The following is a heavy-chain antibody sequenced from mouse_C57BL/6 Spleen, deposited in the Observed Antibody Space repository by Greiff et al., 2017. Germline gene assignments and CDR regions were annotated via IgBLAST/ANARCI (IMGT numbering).Heavy chain of an antibody. CDR3: ARSSLYYFDY. D-gene: IGHD6-1*01. Sequence: EESGPGLVKPSQSLSLTCSVTGYSITSGYYWNWIRQFPGNKLEWMGYISYDGSNNYNPTLKNRISITRDTSKNQFFLKLNSVTTEDTATYYCARSSLYYFDYWGQGTTLTVSS. CDR2: ISYDGSN. J-gene: IGHJ2*01. V-gene: IGHV3-6*01. CDR1: GYSITSGYY.